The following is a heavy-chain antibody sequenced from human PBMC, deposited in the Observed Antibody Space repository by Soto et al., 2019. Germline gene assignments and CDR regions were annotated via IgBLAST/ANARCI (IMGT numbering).Heavy chain of an antibody. CDR3: AKGGQYCSGGSCYYGGSWFDP. V-gene: IGHV3-23*01. Sequence: GGSLRLSCAASGFTFSSYAMSWVRQAPGKGLEWVSAISGSGGSTYYADSVKGRFTISRDNSKNTLYLQMNSLGAEDTAVYYCAKGGQYCSGGSCYYGGSWFDPWGQGTLVTVSS. CDR2: ISGSGGST. J-gene: IGHJ5*02. CDR1: GFTFSSYA. D-gene: IGHD2-15*01.